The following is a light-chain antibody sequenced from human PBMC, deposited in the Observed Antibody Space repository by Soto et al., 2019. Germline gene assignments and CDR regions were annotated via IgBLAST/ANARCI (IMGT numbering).Light chain of an antibody. CDR1: QSVRSY. CDR2: DAS. CDR3: ERRGNRPSFT. V-gene: IGKV3-11*01. Sequence: EIVLTQSPATLSLSPGERATLSCRASQSVRSYLAWYQQKPGQAPRLLIYDASKRATGTPARFSGGGSGTDFTLTIGSLEYDDCAVYYGERRGNRPSFTVGPGNKVELK. J-gene: IGKJ3*01.